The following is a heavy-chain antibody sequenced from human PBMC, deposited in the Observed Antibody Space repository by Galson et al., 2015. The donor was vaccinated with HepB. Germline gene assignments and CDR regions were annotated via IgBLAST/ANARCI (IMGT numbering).Heavy chain of an antibody. J-gene: IGHJ6*02. CDR1: GYTFTSYG. V-gene: IGHV1-18*04. D-gene: IGHD2-21*01. CDR2: ISAYNGNT. Sequence: SVKVSCKASGYTFTSYGISWVRQAPGQGLEWMGWISAYNGNTNYARKLQGRVTMTTDTSTSTAYMELRSLRSDDTAVYYCARDLFSLALYYYGMDVWGQGTTVTVSS. CDR3: ARDLFSLALYYYGMDV.